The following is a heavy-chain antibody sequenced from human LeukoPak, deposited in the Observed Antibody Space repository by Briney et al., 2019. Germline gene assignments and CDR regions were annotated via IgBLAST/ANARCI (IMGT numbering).Heavy chain of an antibody. CDR2: ISSSSSYI. CDR3: ARGRDYDSTGYLDY. J-gene: IGHJ4*02. V-gene: IGHV3-21*01. D-gene: IGHD3-22*01. Sequence: GGSLRLSCAASGFTFDTYSMNWVRQAPGKGLEWVSSISSSSSYIYYADSVKGRFTVSRDNSKNTLYLQMNGLRLEDTAVYYCARGRDYDSTGYLDYWGQGTLVTVSS. CDR1: GFTFDTYS.